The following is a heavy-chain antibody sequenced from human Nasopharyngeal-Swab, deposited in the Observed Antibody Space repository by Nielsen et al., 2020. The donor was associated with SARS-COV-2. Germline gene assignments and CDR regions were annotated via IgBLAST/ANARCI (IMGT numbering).Heavy chain of an antibody. CDR2: ISYEGSKK. V-gene: IGHV3-30*18. CDR1: GFSFNNYS. Sequence: GESLKISCTASGFSFNNYSMHRVRQAPGKGLEWVAVISYEGSKKFYAESVEGRFTISRDYSKSTLYLQMDSLRTEDTAMYYCAKANILFWFGQFKNDGFDIWGQGTMVAVSS. J-gene: IGHJ3*02. D-gene: IGHD3-10*01. CDR3: AKANILFWFGQFKNDGFDI.